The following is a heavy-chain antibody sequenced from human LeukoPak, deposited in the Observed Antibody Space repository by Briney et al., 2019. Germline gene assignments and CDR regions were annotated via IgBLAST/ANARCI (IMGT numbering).Heavy chain of an antibody. D-gene: IGHD5-12*01. CDR3: ASCYDPRSPYYHY. CDR1: GGSISSYY. CDR2: IYYSGST. J-gene: IGHJ4*02. Sequence: SSETLSLTCTVSGGSISSYYWSWIRQPPGKGLEWIGYIYYSGSTNYTPSLKSRVTISVDTSKNQFSLKLSSVTAADTAVYYCASCYDPRSPYYHYWGQGTLVTVSS. V-gene: IGHV4-59*01.